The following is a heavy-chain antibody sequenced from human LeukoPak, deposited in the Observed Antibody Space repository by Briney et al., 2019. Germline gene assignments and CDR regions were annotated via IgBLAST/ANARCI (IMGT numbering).Heavy chain of an antibody. CDR3: ARPRTSGWYFGAFDI. CDR2: FSSAGST. Sequence: SETLSLTCTVSGGSISTSNYYWGWIRQPPGKELEWIGSFSSAGSTYYNPSLKSRVTISVDTSKNQFSLKLSSVTAADTAVYYCARPRTSGWYFGAFDIWGQGTMVTVST. V-gene: IGHV4-39*07. J-gene: IGHJ3*02. D-gene: IGHD6-19*01. CDR1: GGSISTSNYY.